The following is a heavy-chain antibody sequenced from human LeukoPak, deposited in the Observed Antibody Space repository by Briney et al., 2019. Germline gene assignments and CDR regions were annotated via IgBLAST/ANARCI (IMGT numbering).Heavy chain of an antibody. CDR3: AKDFGYGDCFDY. CDR1: GFTFSNYG. J-gene: IGHJ4*02. D-gene: IGHD4-17*01. V-gene: IGHV3-30*18. CDR2: MSYDGTHK. Sequence: GGSLRLSCAASGFTFSNYGLHWVRQAPGKGLEWAAFMSYDGTHKYYADSARGRFTISRDNSKNTLFLQMNSLRTEDTAVYYCAKDFGYGDCFDYWGQGTVVTVSS.